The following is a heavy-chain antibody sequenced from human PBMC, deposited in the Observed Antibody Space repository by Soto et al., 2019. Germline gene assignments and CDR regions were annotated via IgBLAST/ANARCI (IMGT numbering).Heavy chain of an antibody. CDR3: GRVDNSGYSRAFDI. CDR1: GYSISSSYY. J-gene: IGHJ3*02. D-gene: IGHD3-22*01. V-gene: IGHV4-38-2*01. CDR2: IYPSGSA. Sequence: SETLSLTCAVSGYSISSSYYWGWIRQPPGKGLEWIGSIYPSGSAYYNPSLKSRVTISVDTSKNQFSLKLGSVTAADTAVYYCGRVDNSGYSRAFDIWGQGTMVTVSS.